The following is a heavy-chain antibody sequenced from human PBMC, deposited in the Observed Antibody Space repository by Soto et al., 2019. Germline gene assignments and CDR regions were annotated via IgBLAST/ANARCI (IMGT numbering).Heavy chain of an antibody. D-gene: IGHD3-3*01. CDR2: INAGNGNT. V-gene: IGHV1-3*01. CDR3: ARELPYYDFWSGYYTGGEEYYYGMDV. CDR1: GYTFTSYA. J-gene: IGHJ6*02. Sequence: ASVKVSCKASGYTFTSYAMHWVLQAPGQRLEWMGWINAGNGNTKYSQKFQGRVTITRDTSASTAYMELSSLRSEDTAVYYCARELPYYDFWSGYYTGGEEYYYGMDVWGQGTTVTVSS.